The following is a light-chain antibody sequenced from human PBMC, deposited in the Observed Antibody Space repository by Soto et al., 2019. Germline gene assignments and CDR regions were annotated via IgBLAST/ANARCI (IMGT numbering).Light chain of an antibody. CDR2: EVT. CDR1: SSDVGGYNH. Sequence: QSALTQPASVCGSPGQSITISCTGTSSDVGGYNHVSWYQIHPGKAPKLIIYEVTSRPSGVSYRFSGSKSGNSASLTISGLQAEDEADYYCQSYDSSLSGSNVFGTGTKVTVL. CDR3: QSYDSSLSGSNV. J-gene: IGLJ1*01. V-gene: IGLV2-14*01.